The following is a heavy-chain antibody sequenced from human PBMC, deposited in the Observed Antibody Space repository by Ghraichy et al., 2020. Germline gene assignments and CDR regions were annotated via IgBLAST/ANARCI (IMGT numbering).Heavy chain of an antibody. CDR3: ARDSHYDILTGYYTSGMADAFDI. Sequence: GGSLRLSCAASGFTFSSYSMNWVRQAPGKGLEWVSSISSSSSYIYYADSVKGRFTISRDNAKNSLYLQMNSLRAEDTAVYYCARDSHYDILTGYYTSGMADAFDIWGQGTMVTVSS. CDR2: ISSSSSYI. CDR1: GFTFSSYS. V-gene: IGHV3-21*01. J-gene: IGHJ3*02. D-gene: IGHD3-9*01.